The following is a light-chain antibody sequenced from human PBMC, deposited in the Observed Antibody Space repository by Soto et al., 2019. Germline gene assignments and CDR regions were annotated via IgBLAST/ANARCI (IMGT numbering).Light chain of an antibody. Sequence: DIVMTQSPDSLAVSLGERATINCKSSQSVLYSSNNKNYLAWYQQKPGQPPKLLIYWASTRESGVPDRFSGSGFGTDFTLTISSLQAEDVAVYYCQQYYRNTQTYGQGTNVEIK. J-gene: IGKJ1*01. CDR2: WAS. CDR3: QQYYRNTQT. V-gene: IGKV4-1*01. CDR1: QSVLYSSNNKNY.